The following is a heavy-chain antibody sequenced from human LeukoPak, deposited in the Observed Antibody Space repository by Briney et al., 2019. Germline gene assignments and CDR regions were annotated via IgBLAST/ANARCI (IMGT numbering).Heavy chain of an antibody. J-gene: IGHJ4*02. V-gene: IGHV1-69*04. Sequence: GASVKVSCKASGGTLSSYAISWVRQAPGQGLEWMGRIIPILGIANYAQKFQGRVTITADKSTSTAYMELSSLRSEDTAVYYCARVYSSSWYSVDAHDYWGQGTLVTVSS. CDR1: GGTLSSYA. CDR3: ARVYSSSWYSVDAHDY. CDR2: IIPILGIA. D-gene: IGHD6-13*01.